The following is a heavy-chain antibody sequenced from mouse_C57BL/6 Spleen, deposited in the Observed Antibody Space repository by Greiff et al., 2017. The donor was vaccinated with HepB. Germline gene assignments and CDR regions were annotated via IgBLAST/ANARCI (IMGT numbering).Heavy chain of an antibody. D-gene: IGHD2-3*01. CDR2: IYPGDGDT. J-gene: IGHJ2*01. Sequence: QVQLKQSGPELVKPGASVKISCKASGYAFSSSWMNWVKQRPGKGLEWIGRIYPGDGDTNYNGKFKGKATLHADKSSSTAYMQLSSLTSEDSAVYFCARESLYDGIPGDDWGQGTTLTVSS. V-gene: IGHV1-82*01. CDR1: GYAFSSSW. CDR3: ARESLYDGIPGDD.